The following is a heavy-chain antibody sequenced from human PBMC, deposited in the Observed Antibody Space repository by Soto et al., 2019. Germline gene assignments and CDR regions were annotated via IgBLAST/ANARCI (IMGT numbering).Heavy chain of an antibody. CDR1: GFTFDDYA. CDR2: ISWNSGSI. Sequence: PGGSLRLSCAASGFTFDDYAMHWVRQAPGKGLEWVSGISWNSGSIGYADSVKGRFTISRDNAKNSLYLQMNSLRAEDTALYYCAKDGGDCSSTSCYHYYYYMDVWGKGTTVTVSS. J-gene: IGHJ6*03. V-gene: IGHV3-9*01. D-gene: IGHD2-2*01. CDR3: AKDGGDCSSTSCYHYYYYMDV.